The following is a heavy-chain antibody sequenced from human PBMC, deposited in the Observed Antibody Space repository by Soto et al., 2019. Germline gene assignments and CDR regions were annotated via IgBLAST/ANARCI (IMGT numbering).Heavy chain of an antibody. J-gene: IGHJ6*02. CDR2: IIPIFGTA. D-gene: IGHD2-2*02. Sequence: ASVKVSCKASGGTFSSYAISWVRQAPGQGLEWMGGIIPIFGTANYAQKFQGRVTITADESTSTAYMELSSLRSEDTAVYYCASAFVVVPAAILTSSYYYYGMDVWGQGTTVTVSS. CDR1: GGTFSSYA. CDR3: ASAFVVVPAAILTSSYYYYGMDV. V-gene: IGHV1-69*13.